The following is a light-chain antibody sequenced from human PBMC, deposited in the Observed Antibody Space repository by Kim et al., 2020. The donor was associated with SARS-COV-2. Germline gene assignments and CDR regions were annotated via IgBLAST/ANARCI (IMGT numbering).Light chain of an antibody. V-gene: IGKV3-15*01. CDR1: QSVSIN. CDR2: GAS. Sequence: VSPGERATRTCRASQSVSINLAWYQQKPAQAPRLLIYGASTRAAGIPARFSGSGSGTEFTLTISSLQSEDFAVYYCQQYNNWPPYTFGQGTKLEI. CDR3: QQYNNWPPYT. J-gene: IGKJ2*01.